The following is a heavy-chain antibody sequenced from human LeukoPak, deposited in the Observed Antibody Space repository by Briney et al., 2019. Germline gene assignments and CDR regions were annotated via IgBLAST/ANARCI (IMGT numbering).Heavy chain of an antibody. CDR2: ISYDGSRK. D-gene: IGHD3-22*01. V-gene: IGHV3-30*03. CDR1: GFTFSSYG. Sequence: GRSLRLSCAASGFTFSSYGMHWVRQAPGKGLEWVAVISYDGSRKYYADSVKGRFTISRDNSKNTLYLQMNSLRVEDTAVYYCATLPYYYDSSGSYYFDYWGQGTLVTVSS. CDR3: ATLPYYYDSSGSYYFDY. J-gene: IGHJ4*02.